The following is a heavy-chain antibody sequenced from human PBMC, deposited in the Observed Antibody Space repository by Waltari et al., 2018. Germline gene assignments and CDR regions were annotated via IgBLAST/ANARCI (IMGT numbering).Heavy chain of an antibody. CDR2: INPNSGGT. Sequence: QVQLVQSGAEGKNPGASVQVSCKASGYTFHGSHMHWVRQAPGQGLEWMGWINPNSGGTNYAQKFQGRVTMTRDTSISTAYMELSRLRSDDTAVYYCARKKPFDYWGQGTLVTVSS. J-gene: IGHJ4*02. CDR1: GYTFHGSH. V-gene: IGHV1-2*02. CDR3: ARKKPFDY.